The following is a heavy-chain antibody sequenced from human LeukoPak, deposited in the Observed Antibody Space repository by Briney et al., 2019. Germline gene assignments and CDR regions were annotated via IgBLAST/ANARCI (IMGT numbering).Heavy chain of an antibody. D-gene: IGHD6-13*01. J-gene: IGHJ4*02. CDR2: ISSSSSYI. CDR1: GFTVSTSA. V-gene: IGHV3-21*01. Sequence: GGSLRLSCAAAGFTVSTSAMNWVRQAPGKGLEWVSSISSSSSYIYYADSVKGRFTISRDNAKNSLYLQMNSLRAEDTAVYYCASGGRAAAGKLDYWGQGTLVTVSS. CDR3: ASGGRAAAGKLDY.